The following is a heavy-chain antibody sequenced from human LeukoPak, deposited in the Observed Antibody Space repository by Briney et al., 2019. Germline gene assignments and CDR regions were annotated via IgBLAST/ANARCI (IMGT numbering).Heavy chain of an antibody. CDR2: IYDSGST. CDR3: ARVRSSSSWYSAGYYYYYYMDV. D-gene: IGHD6-13*01. V-gene: IGHV4-59*01. Sequence: SETLSLTCTVSGGSISSYYWSWIRQPPGKGLEWIGYIYDSGSTNYNPSLKSRVTISVDTSKNQFSLKVSSVTAADTAVYYCARVRSSSSWYSAGYYYYYYMDVWGKGTTVTVSS. J-gene: IGHJ6*03. CDR1: GGSISSYY.